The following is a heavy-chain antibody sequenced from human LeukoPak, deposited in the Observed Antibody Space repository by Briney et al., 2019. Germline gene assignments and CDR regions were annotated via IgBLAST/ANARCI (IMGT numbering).Heavy chain of an antibody. J-gene: IGHJ4*02. V-gene: IGHV3-7*01. CDR3: ARGGSSFYGSGSYYNID. Sequence: GGSLRLSCAASGFTFSSYWTSWVRQAPGKGLEWVANIKQDGSEKYYVDSVKGRFTISRDNAKNSLYLQMNSLRAEDTAVYYCARGGSSFYGSGSYYNIDWGQGTLVTVSS. CDR1: GFTFSSYW. D-gene: IGHD3-10*01. CDR2: IKQDGSEK.